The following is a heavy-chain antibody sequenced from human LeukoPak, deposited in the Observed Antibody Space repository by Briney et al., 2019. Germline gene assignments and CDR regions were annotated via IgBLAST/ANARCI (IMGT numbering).Heavy chain of an antibody. D-gene: IGHD3-16*02. V-gene: IGHV1-2*06. J-gene: IGHJ4*02. CDR3: ARDRYVWGSYPDY. CDR1: GYTFTSYY. CDR2: INPNSGGT. Sequence: ASVKVSCKASGYTFTSYYMHWVRQAPGQGLEWMGRINPNSGGTNYAQKFQGRVTMTRDTSISTAYMELSRLRSDDTAVYYCARDRYVWGSYPDYWGQGTLVTVSS.